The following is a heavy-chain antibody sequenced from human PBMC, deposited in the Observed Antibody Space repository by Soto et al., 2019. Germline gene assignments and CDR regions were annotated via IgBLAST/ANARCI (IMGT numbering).Heavy chain of an antibody. CDR2: IYNDGST. CDR1: GGSISVYY. J-gene: IGHJ4*02. CDR3: SRDRADSGYEVSLY. Sequence: PSETLTLTCTVSGGSISVYYWSWIRQPPGKGLEWIGYIYNDGSTNYNPSLKSRITISVDTSKNQFSLKLRSVTTADSAVYYCSRDRADSGYEVSLYWGQGALVTVSS. D-gene: IGHD5-12*01. V-gene: IGHV4-59*01.